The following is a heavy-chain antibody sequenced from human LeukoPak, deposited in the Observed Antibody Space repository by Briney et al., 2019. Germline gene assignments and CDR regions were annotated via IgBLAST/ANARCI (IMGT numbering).Heavy chain of an antibody. V-gene: IGHV3-7*01. J-gene: IGHJ4*02. Sequence: PGGSLRLSCAASGFTFSSYAMSWVRQAPGKGLEWLASIKNDGSDIYYEDSVKGRFTISRDNAKNSLYLQLNSLRAEDTAVYFCARDHLAGWALEYWGQGTLVTVSS. CDR1: GFTFSSYA. D-gene: IGHD6-19*01. CDR2: IKNDGSDI. CDR3: ARDHLAGWALEY.